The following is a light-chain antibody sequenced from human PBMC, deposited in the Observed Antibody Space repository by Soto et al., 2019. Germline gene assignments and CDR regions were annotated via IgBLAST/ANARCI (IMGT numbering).Light chain of an antibody. Sequence: QSVLTQPPSESGTPGQRVTISCSGSSSNIGSNYVYWYQQLPGTAPKLLIYSNNQRPSGVPDRFSGSKSGTSASLAISGLRPEDEADYYCAAWDDTLSGVVFGGGNKLTVL. V-gene: IGLV1-47*02. CDR2: SNN. CDR3: AAWDDTLSGVV. CDR1: SSNIGSNY. J-gene: IGLJ2*01.